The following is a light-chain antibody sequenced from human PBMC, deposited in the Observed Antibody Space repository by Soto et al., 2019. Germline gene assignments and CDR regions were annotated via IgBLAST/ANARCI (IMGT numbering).Light chain of an antibody. J-gene: IGKJ5*01. CDR2: GAS. V-gene: IGKV3-20*01. CDR3: QQYGSSH. CDR1: QSVSSSY. Sequence: EIVLTQSPGTLSLSPGERATRSCRASQSVSSSYLAWYQQKPGQAPRLLIYGASSRATGIPDRFSGSGSGTDFTLTISRLEPEYFAVYYCQQYGSSHFGQGTRRE.